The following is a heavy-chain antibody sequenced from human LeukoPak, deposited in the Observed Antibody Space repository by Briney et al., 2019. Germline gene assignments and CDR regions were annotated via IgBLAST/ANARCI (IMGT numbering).Heavy chain of an antibody. V-gene: IGHV4-39*01. CDR1: GGSISSSSYY. CDR3: ARLAGYCTNGVCYTNYYYYGMDV. Sequence: SETLSLTCTVSGGSISSSSYYWGWIRQPPGKGLEWIRSIYYSGSTYYNPSLKSRVTISVDTSKNQFSLKLSSVTAADTAVYYCARLAGYCTNGVCYTNYYYYGMDVWGQGTTVTVSS. CDR2: IYYSGST. J-gene: IGHJ6*02. D-gene: IGHD2-8*01.